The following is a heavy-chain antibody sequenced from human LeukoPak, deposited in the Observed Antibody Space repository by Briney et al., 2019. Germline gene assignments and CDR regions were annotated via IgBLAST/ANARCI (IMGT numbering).Heavy chain of an antibody. CDR1: GFTFRTYG. Sequence: GGSLRLSCTSSGFTFRTYGMNWVRQAPGKGLEWVSAISGSGDTTSDADSVKGRVTISRDNSMNTPYLQMNSLRAQDTAVYYCARDGVTTGKNDAFDIWGQGTMVTVSS. CDR2: ISGSGDTT. CDR3: ARDGVTTGKNDAFDI. J-gene: IGHJ3*02. D-gene: IGHD4-17*01. V-gene: IGHV3-23*01.